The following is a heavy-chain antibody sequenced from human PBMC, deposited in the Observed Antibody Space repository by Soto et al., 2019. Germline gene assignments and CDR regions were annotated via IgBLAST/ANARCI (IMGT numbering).Heavy chain of an antibody. V-gene: IGHV2-5*02. CDR3: AHSKLLRYFWGHFFQH. D-gene: IGHD3-9*01. Sequence: QITLKESGPTLVKPTQTLTLTCTFSGFSLSTSGVGVGWIRQPPGKALEWLALIYWDDDKRYSPSLKSRLTITKDTSKNPVVLKMTNMDPVDTATYFCAHSKLLRYFWGHFFQHWGQGTLVTVSS. CDR1: GFSLSTSGVG. CDR2: IYWDDDK. J-gene: IGHJ1*01.